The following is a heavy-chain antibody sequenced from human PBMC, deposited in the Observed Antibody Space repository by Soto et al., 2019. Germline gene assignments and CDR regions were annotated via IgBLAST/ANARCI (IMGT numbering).Heavy chain of an antibody. D-gene: IGHD6-6*01. CDR1: GYTFTSYD. CDR2: MNPNSGNT. Sequence: ASVKVSCKASGYTFTSYDINWVRQATGQGLEWMGWMNPNSGNTGYAQKFQGRVTMTRNTSISTAYRELSSLRSEDTAVYYCAREGGGSSSSRPWYYYGMDVWGQGTTVTVSS. J-gene: IGHJ6*02. V-gene: IGHV1-8*01. CDR3: AREGGGSSSSRPWYYYGMDV.